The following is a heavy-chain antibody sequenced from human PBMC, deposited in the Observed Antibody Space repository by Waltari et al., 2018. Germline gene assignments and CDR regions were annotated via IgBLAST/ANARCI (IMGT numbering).Heavy chain of an antibody. Sequence: QVQLQESGPGLVKPSGTLSLTCAVSGVSLSTNHWWSWVRQPPGKGLEWIGEIHHSGSTNYNPALESRVAISVDKSKNQFSLKVRSVTAADTAVYYCARVAVPAVTTNWFDPWGQGTLVTVSS. J-gene: IGHJ5*02. CDR2: IHHSGST. D-gene: IGHD2-2*01. V-gene: IGHV4-4*02. CDR1: GVSLSTNHW. CDR3: ARVAVPAVTTNWFDP.